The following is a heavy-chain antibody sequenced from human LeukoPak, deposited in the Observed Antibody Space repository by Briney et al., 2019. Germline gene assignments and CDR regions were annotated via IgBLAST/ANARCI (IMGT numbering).Heavy chain of an antibody. J-gene: IGHJ4*02. CDR3: ARRSGYSYGLDY. CDR2: MNPNSGNT. V-gene: IGHV1-8*01. Sequence: PLASVKVSCKASGYTFTSYDINWVRQATGQGLAGMGWMNPNSGNTGYAQKFQGRITMTRNTSINTVYMELSSRRSEDTAVYYCARRSGYSYGLDYWGQGTLVTVSS. CDR1: GYTFTSYD. D-gene: IGHD5-18*01.